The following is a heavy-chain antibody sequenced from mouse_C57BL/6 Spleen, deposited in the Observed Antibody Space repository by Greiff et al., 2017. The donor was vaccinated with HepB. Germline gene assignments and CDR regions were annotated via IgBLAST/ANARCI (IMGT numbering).Heavy chain of an antibody. D-gene: IGHD2-2*01. Sequence: VKLQESGAELARPGASVKLSCKASGYTFTSYGISWVKQRTGQGLEWIGEIYPRSGNTYYNEKFKGKATLTADKSSSTAYMELRSLTSEDSAVYFCARMVTTDFDYWGQGTTLTVSS. CDR2: IYPRSGNT. CDR3: ARMVTTDFDY. CDR1: GYTFTSYG. V-gene: IGHV1-81*01. J-gene: IGHJ2*01.